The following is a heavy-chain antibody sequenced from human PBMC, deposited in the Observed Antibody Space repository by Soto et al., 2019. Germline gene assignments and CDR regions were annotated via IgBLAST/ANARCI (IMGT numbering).Heavy chain of an antibody. CDR1: GYTLTELS. CDR3: ATGRKMADFNWFDP. Sequence: ASVKVSCKVSGYTLTELSMHWVRQAPGKGLEWMGGFDPEDGETIYAQKFQGRVTMTEDTSTDTAYMELSSLRSEDTAVYYCATGRKMADFNWFDPWGQGTLVTVPQ. CDR2: FDPEDGET. J-gene: IGHJ5*02. V-gene: IGHV1-24*01.